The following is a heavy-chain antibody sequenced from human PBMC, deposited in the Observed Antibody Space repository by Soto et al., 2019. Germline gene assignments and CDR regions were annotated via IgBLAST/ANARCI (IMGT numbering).Heavy chain of an antibody. CDR2: ISAYNGNS. D-gene: IGHD1-26*01. J-gene: IGHJ4*02. CDR3: ARVRGSYSFDY. Sequence: QVQLVQSGAEVKKPGASVKVSCKASGYIFTSYGISWVRQAPGQGLEWMGWISAYNGNSNYAQKLKGRVTVTTDTSTNTAYMELRILRSYDTAVYYCARVRGSYSFDYWGQGTLVTVSS. V-gene: IGHV1-18*04. CDR1: GYIFTSYG.